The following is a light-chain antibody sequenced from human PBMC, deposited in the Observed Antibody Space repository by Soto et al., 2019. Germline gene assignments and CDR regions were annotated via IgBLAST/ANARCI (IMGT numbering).Light chain of an antibody. CDR3: TSFTSSTTYV. CDR2: EVS. J-gene: IGLJ1*01. Sequence: QSVLTQPASVSGSPGQSITISCTGTSSDVGGYNYVCWYQQHPGKAPKLIISEVSNRPSGVSDRFSGSKSGNTASLTISGLQPEDEADYYCTSFTSSTTYVFGTGTKVTVL. V-gene: IGLV2-14*01. CDR1: SSDVGGYNY.